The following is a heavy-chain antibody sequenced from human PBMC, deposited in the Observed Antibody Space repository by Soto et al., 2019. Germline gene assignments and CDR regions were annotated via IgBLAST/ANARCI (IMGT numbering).Heavy chain of an antibody. CDR3: ARGYRRIAVAGYYYYYGMDV. Sequence: ASVKVSCKASGGTFSSYAISWVRQAPGQGLEWMGGIIPIFGTANYAQKFQGRVTITADESTSTAYMELSSLRSEDTAVYYCARGYRRIAVAGYYYYYGMDVWGQGTTVTVSS. J-gene: IGHJ6*02. CDR1: GGTFSSYA. D-gene: IGHD6-19*01. CDR2: IIPIFGTA. V-gene: IGHV1-69*13.